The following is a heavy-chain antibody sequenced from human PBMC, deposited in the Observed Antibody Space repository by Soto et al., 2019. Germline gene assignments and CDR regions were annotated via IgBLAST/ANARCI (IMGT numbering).Heavy chain of an antibody. CDR2: IYYSGST. CDR3: ARARRVYCSSTSCYPVYFDY. Sequence: PSETLSLTCTVSGVSISSYYWSSIRQPPGKGLEWIGYIYYSGSTNYNPSLKSRVTISVDTSKNQFSLKLSSVTAADTAVYYCARARRVYCSSTSCYPVYFDYWGQGTLVTVSS. D-gene: IGHD2-2*01. J-gene: IGHJ4*02. CDR1: GVSISSYY. V-gene: IGHV4-59*01.